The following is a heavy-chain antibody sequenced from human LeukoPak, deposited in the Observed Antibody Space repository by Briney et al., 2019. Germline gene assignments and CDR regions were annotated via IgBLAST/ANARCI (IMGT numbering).Heavy chain of an antibody. D-gene: IGHD3-9*01. CDR3: ARARVYYDILTGFLDY. J-gene: IGHJ4*02. CDR1: GYTFTTHG. Sequence: ASVKVSCKASGYTFTTHGFSWVRQAPGQGLEWMGWISTYNGNTNYAQKLQGRVTMTTDTSTSTAYMGLRSLRSDDTAVYYCARARVYYDILTGFLDYWGQGTLVTVSS. CDR2: ISTYNGNT. V-gene: IGHV1-18*01.